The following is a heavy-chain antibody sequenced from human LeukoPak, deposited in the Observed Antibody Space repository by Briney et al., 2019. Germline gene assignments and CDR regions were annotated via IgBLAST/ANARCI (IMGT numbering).Heavy chain of an antibody. Sequence: SETLSLTCTVSGGSISSYYWSWIRQPPGKGLEWIGYIYYSGSTNYNPSLKSRVTISVDTSKNQFSLKLSSVTAADTAVYYCARRGVGFGGFDPWGQGTLVTVSS. V-gene: IGHV4-59*08. D-gene: IGHD3-10*01. J-gene: IGHJ5*02. CDR3: ARRGVGFGGFDP. CDR2: IYYSGST. CDR1: GGSISSYY.